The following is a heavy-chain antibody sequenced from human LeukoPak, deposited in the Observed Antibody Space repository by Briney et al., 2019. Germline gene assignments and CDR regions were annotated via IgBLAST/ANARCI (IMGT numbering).Heavy chain of an antibody. CDR1: GFTFSSYW. Sequence: GGSLRLSCAASGFTFSSYWMSWVRQAPGRGLEWVANIKQDGSEKYCVDSVKGRFTISRDNAENSLYLQMNSLRAEDTAVYYCASSGYSYGSEYYWGQGTLVTVSS. V-gene: IGHV3-7*03. CDR2: IKQDGSEK. CDR3: ASSGYSYGSEYY. D-gene: IGHD5-18*01. J-gene: IGHJ4*02.